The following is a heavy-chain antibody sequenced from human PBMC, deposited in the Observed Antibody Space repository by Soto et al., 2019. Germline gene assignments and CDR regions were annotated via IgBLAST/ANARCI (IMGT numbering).Heavy chain of an antibody. CDR3: VRRGGYCSSTSCSYFDY. CDR1: GFTFSSYA. D-gene: IGHD2-2*01. J-gene: IGHJ4*02. Sequence: PGGSLRLSCSASGFTFSSYAMHWFRQAPGKGLEYVSAISSNGGSTYYADSVKGRFTISRDNSKNTLYLQMSSLRAEDTAVYYXVRRGGYCSSTSCSYFDYWGQGTLVTVSS. CDR2: ISSNGGST. V-gene: IGHV3-64D*06.